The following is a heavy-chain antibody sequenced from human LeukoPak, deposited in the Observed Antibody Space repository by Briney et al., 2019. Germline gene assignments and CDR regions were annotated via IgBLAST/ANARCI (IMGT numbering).Heavy chain of an antibody. J-gene: IGHJ4*02. V-gene: IGHV1-69*01. Sequence: SVTVSCKTSGGNSNFFAINWVRQAPGQGLEWMGVIKPMFGTGSIPNIATGDYAQKFQGRLSMNADESSTTAYMELSSLRSGDTAVYFCAREIFDSTSGVSQGFDYWGQGTLVTVSS. CDR2: IKPMFGTG. CDR3: AREIFDSTSGVSQGFDY. CDR1: GGNSNFFA. D-gene: IGHD3-3*01.